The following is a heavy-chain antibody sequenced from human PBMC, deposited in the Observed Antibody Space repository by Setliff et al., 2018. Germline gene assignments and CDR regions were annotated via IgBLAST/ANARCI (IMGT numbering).Heavy chain of an antibody. Sequence: SETLSLTCGVSGDSIISSRYYWGWIRQPPGKGLEWIASIFYSGSTYYNPSLKSRVTISEDTSKNQLSLKVDSVTAADTAVYYCARHSSMTTMPLDPWGQGTLVTVSS. CDR3: ARHSSMTTMPLDP. V-gene: IGHV4-39*01. J-gene: IGHJ5*02. CDR2: IFYSGST. D-gene: IGHD4-17*01. CDR1: GDSIISSRYY.